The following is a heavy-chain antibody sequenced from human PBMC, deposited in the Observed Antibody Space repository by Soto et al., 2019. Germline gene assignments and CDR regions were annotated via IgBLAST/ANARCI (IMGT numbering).Heavy chain of an antibody. CDR3: ARDRAKSPDYFDS. CDR1: GGSISSDDYY. V-gene: IGHV4-30-4*01. CDR2: IYYTGST. Sequence: SGTLSLTCTVSGGSISSDDYYWSWIRQPPGKGLEWIGYIYYTGSTNYNPSLESRLTISIDRPKNQFSLTLTSVNAADTALYYCARDRAKSPDYFDSWGQGTLVTVSS. J-gene: IGHJ4*02.